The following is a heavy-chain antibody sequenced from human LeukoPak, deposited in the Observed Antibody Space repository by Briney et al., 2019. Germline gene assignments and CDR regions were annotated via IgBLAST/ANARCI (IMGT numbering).Heavy chain of an antibody. V-gene: IGHV3-21*01. J-gene: IGHJ3*02. Sequence: GGSLRLSCAASGFTFSSYSMNWVRQAPGKGLEWVSSISSSSSYIHYADSVKGRFTISRDNAKNSLYLQMNSLRAEDTAVYYCARDRNGDYQRDYDAFDIWGQGTMVTVSS. CDR1: GFTFSSYS. D-gene: IGHD4-17*01. CDR2: ISSSSSYI. CDR3: ARDRNGDYQRDYDAFDI.